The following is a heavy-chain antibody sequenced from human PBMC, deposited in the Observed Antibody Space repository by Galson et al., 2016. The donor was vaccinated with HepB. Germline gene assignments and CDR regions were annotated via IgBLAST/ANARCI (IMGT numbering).Heavy chain of an antibody. V-gene: IGHV3-64D*09. Sequence: QAPGRGLEYVSVISSGGDRTYYADSVKGRFTISRDNSKNTLYLQMSSLRVEDTAMYYCAKDYYCSSTGCYAHFQHWGQGTLVTVSS. CDR2: ISSGGDRT. D-gene: IGHD2-2*01. CDR3: AKDYYCSSTGCYAHFQH. J-gene: IGHJ1*01.